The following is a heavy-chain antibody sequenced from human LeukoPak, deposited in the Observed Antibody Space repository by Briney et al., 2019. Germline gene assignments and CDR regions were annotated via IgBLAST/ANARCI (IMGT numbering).Heavy chain of an antibody. CDR2: ITASGSSI. Sequence: GGSLRLSCVASGFTFSTYEMNWVRQAPGKGLEWISYITASGSSIYYADSVKGRFTISRDNAKNSLYLQMNSLRAEDTAVYYCARSYPCGDSRNFDYWGQGALVTVSS. J-gene: IGHJ4*02. CDR1: GFTFSTYE. D-gene: IGHD4-17*01. V-gene: IGHV3-48*03. CDR3: ARSYPCGDSRNFDY.